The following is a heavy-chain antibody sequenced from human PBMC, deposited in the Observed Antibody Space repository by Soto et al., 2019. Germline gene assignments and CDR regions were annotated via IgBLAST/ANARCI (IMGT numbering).Heavy chain of an antibody. CDR2: IYYSGST. CDR1: GGSISSGDYY. V-gene: IGHV4-30-4*01. D-gene: IGHD3-22*01. CDR3: ARVRVDYYDSSGYYLFDY. Sequence: SLCRTCPVSGGSISSGDYYWSWIRQPPGKGLEWIGYIYYSGSTYYNPSLKSRVTISVDTSKNQFSLKLSSVTAADTAVYYCARVRVDYYDSSGYYLFDYWGQGTLVTVYS. J-gene: IGHJ4*02.